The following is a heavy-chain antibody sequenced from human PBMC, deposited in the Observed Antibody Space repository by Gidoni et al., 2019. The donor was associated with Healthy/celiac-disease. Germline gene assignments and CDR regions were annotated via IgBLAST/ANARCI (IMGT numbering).Heavy chain of an antibody. CDR3: ARGFPGYYYYGMDV. Sequence: QVQLVQSGAEVKKPGASVKVPCKASGSAFTGYYMHWVRQAPGQGLEWMGWINPNSGGTNYAQKFQGWVTMTRDTSISTAYMELSRLRSDDTAVYYCARGFPGYYYYGMDVWGQGTTVTVSS. D-gene: IGHD3-10*01. J-gene: IGHJ6*02. CDR2: INPNSGGT. V-gene: IGHV1-2*04. CDR1: GSAFTGYY.